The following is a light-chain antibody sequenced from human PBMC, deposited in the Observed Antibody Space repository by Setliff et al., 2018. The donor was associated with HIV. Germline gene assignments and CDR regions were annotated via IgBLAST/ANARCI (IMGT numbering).Light chain of an antibody. CDR3: SSYAGSSNFVI. CDR2: EVN. Sequence: QSVLTQPPSASGPPGQSVTISCTGTSSDIGDLNYVSWYQQHPGKAPKLMIYEVNKRPSGVPGRFSGSKSGNTASLTVSGLQADDEADYYCSSYAGSSNFVIFGGGTKVTV. V-gene: IGLV2-8*01. CDR1: SSDIGDLNY. J-gene: IGLJ2*01.